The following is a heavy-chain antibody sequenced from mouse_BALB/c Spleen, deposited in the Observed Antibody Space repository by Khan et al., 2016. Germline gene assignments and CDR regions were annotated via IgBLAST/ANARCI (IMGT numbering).Heavy chain of an antibody. CDR2: INPDSSTI. D-gene: IGHD2-13*01. J-gene: IGHJ3*01. CDR1: GFDFSRYW. Sequence: EVKLLESGGGLVQPGGSLKLSCVASGFDFSRYWMSWVRQAPGKGLEWIGEINPDSSTINSTPSLKDKFIISRDNAKNTLYLQMSNVRSEDTALYYCGSFHDFGRVAYWGQGTLVTVSA. CDR3: GSFHDFGRVAY. V-gene: IGHV4-1*02.